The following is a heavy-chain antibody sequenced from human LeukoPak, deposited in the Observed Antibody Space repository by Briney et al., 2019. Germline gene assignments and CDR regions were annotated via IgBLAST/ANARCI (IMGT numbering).Heavy chain of an antibody. V-gene: IGHV4-39*07. D-gene: IGHD3-10*01. J-gene: IGHJ6*02. CDR3: ARDPGGMDV. CDR1: GGSISSSSYY. Sequence: SETLSLTCTVSGGSISSSSYYWGWIRQPPGKGLEWIGSIYYSGSTYYNPSLKSRVTISVDTSKNQFSLKLSSVTAADTAVYYCARDPGGMDVWGQGTTVTVSS. CDR2: IYYSGST.